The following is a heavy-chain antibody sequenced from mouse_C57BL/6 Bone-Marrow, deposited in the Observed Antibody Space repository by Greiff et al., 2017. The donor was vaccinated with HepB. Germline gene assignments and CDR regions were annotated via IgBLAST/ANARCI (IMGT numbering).Heavy chain of an antibody. V-gene: IGHV1-22*01. CDR2: INPNNGGT. CDR1: GYTFTDYN. J-gene: IGHJ2*01. Sequence: EVQLQQSGPELVKPGASVKMSCKASGYTFTDYNMHWVKQSHGKSLEWIGYINPNNGGTRYNQKFKGKATLTVNKSSSTAYMELRSLTSEDSAVYYCASPYYDYVYFDYWGQGTTLTVSS. CDR3: ASPYYDYVYFDY. D-gene: IGHD2-4*01.